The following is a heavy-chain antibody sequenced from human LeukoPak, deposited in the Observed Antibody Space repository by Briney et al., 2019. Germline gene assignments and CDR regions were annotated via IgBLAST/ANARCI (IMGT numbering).Heavy chain of an antibody. CDR3: ARGSCSGGSCLNAFDI. V-gene: IGHV3-66*02. D-gene: IGHD2-15*01. CDR2: IYSGGST. Sequence: GSLRLSCAASGFTVSSNYMSWVRQAPGKGLEWVSVIYSGGSTYYADSVKGRFTISRDNSKNTLYLQMNSLRAEDTAVYYCARGSCSGGSCLNAFDIWGQGTMVTVSS. CDR1: GFTVSSNY. J-gene: IGHJ3*02.